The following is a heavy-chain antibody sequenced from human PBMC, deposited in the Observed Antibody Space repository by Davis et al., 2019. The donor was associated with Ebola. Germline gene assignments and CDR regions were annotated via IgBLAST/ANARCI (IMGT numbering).Heavy chain of an antibody. CDR1: AFTFSNYW. CDR3: ARDHAVAATDY. V-gene: IGHV3-74*01. J-gene: IGHJ4*02. CDR2: INSDGTFT. Sequence: PGGSLRLSCAASAFTFSNYWMYWVRQAPGEGLMCVSRINSDGTFTTYADSVKGRFTISRDNAKNTLYLQMNSLRAEDTAVYYCARDHAVAATDYWGQGTLVIVSS. D-gene: IGHD1-26*01.